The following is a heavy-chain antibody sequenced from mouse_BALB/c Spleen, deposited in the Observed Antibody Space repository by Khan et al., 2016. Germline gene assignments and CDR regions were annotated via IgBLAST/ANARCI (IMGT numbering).Heavy chain of an antibody. D-gene: IGHD1-3*01. CDR2: IYPGDGDN. CDR1: GYTFTSYW. Sequence: QVQLQQSGAELARPGASVKLSCKASGYTFTSYWMQWVKQRPGQGLEWIGAIYPGDGDNRYTQKFKGKATLTADKSSSTAYMQLSSLASEASAVYYCARGGVKGFDYWGQGTTLTVSS. V-gene: IGHV1-87*01. CDR3: ARGGVKGFDY. J-gene: IGHJ2*01.